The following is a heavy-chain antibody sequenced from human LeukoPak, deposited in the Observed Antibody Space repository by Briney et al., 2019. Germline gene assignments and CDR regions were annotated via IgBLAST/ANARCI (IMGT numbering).Heavy chain of an antibody. D-gene: IGHD3-16*01. Sequence: PGGSLRLSCAASGFTFSSYYIIWVRQAPGKGLEWVTTINRDGSEKYYVDSVKGRFTMSRDNAKNSLYLQMNSLRVEDTAVYFCARNQGGGRFDPWGQGTLVTVSS. CDR3: ARNQGGGRFDP. J-gene: IGHJ5*02. CDR1: GFTFSSYY. CDR2: INRDGSEK. V-gene: IGHV3-7*01.